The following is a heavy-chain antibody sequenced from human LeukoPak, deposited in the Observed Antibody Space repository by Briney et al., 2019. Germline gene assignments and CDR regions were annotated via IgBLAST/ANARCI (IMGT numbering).Heavy chain of an antibody. CDR2: INPNSGGA. D-gene: IGHD3-16*02. CDR1: GYTLTGYY. V-gene: IGHV1-2*02. CDR3: ARSLPLRGRWFDP. J-gene: IGHJ5*02. Sequence: ASVKVSCKASGYTLTGYYMHWVRQAPGQGLEWMGWINPNSGGANYAQKFQGRVTMTRDTSISTAYMELSRLRSDDTAVYYCARSLPLRGRWFDPWGQGTLVTVSS.